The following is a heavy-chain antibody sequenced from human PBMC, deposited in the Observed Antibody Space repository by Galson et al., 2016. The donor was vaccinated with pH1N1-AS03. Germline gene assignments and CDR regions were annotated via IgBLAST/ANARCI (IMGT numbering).Heavy chain of an antibody. Sequence: QSGAEVKKPGESLKISCKASGYSFTNYWIGWVRQMPGKGLEWMGMVDPRASDIRYSTSFQDQVTISVDKSISTAYLHLTTLKAAASAIYYCARYASPTILSYHFDSWGRRTLVTVSS. CDR3: ARYASPTILSYHFDS. CDR1: GYSFTNYW. D-gene: IGHD1-26*01. J-gene: IGHJ4*02. CDR2: VDPRASDI. V-gene: IGHV5-51*01.